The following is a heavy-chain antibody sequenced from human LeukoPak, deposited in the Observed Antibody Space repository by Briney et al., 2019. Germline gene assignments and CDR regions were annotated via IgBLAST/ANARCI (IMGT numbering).Heavy chain of an antibody. CDR2: ISAYNGNT. D-gene: IGHD3-9*01. Sequence: ASVKVSCKASGYTFTSYGISWVRQAPGQGLEWMGWISAYNGNTNYAQKLQGRVTMTTDTSTSTAYMELRSLRSDDTAVYYCARDGGFYYDILTGYFGSPPDFDYWGQGTMVTVSS. CDR1: GYTFTSYG. V-gene: IGHV1-18*01. J-gene: IGHJ4*02. CDR3: ARDGGFYYDILTGYFGSPPDFDY.